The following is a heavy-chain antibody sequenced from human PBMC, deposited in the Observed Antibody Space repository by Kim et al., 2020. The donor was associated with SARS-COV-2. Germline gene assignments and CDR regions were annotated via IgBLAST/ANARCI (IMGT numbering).Heavy chain of an antibody. Sequence: GGSLRLSCAVSGFTFSSYAMSWVRQAPGKGLEWVSAISGSGGSTYYADSVKGRFTISRDNSKNTLYLQMNSLRAEDTAVYYCAKTYYYGSGSPKIYYYYYYGMDVWGQGTTVTVSS. CDR3: AKTYYYGSGSPKIYYYYYYGMDV. D-gene: IGHD3-10*01. V-gene: IGHV3-23*01. J-gene: IGHJ6*02. CDR2: ISGSGGST. CDR1: GFTFSSYA.